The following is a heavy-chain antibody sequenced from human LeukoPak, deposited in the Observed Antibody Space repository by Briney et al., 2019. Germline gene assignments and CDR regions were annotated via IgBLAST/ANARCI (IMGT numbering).Heavy chain of an antibody. J-gene: IGHJ4*02. V-gene: IGHV3-7*01. CDR3: ARLGARQMLEY. Sequence: GGSLRLSCAASEFTFSSYWMSWVRQAPGKGLEWVANIKQDGGQVYYLESVKGRFTVSRDNAKNSLYLQMNSLRAEDTAVYYCARLGARQMLEYWGQGTLVTVSS. CDR2: IKQDGGQV. D-gene: IGHD4-17*01. CDR1: EFTFSSYW.